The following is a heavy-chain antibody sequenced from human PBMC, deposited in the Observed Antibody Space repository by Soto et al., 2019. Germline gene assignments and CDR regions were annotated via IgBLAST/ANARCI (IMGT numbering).Heavy chain of an antibody. Sequence: EVQLVESGGGLVQPGGSLRLSCAASGFTFSSYWMSWVLQAPGKGLEWVANIKQDGSEKYYVDSVKGRFTISRDNAKNSLYLQMNSLRAEDTAVYYCARDRAVAGTLFDYWGQGTLVTVSS. D-gene: IGHD6-19*01. J-gene: IGHJ4*02. V-gene: IGHV3-7*03. CDR2: IKQDGSEK. CDR3: ARDRAVAGTLFDY. CDR1: GFTFSSYW.